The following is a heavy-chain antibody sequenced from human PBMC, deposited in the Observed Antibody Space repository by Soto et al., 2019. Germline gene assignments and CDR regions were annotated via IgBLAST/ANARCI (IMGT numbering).Heavy chain of an antibody. CDR1: GGSFSDYY. Sequence: SETLSLTCAVYGGSFSDYYWSWIRQPPGKGLEWIGEINHSGSTNYNPSLKSRVTISVDTSKNQFSLKLSSVTAADTAVYYCARGASLASKSWLDPWGQRTLVTVSS. J-gene: IGHJ5*02. D-gene: IGHD3-3*02. CDR2: INHSGST. V-gene: IGHV4-34*01. CDR3: ARGASLASKSWLDP.